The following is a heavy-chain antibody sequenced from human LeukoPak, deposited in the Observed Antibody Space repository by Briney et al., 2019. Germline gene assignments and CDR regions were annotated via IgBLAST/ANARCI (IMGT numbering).Heavy chain of an antibody. CDR3: AKAYDNSGHILRYSDC. CDR1: GFSVSSNY. CDR2: ISGSGGST. D-gene: IGHD3-22*01. J-gene: IGHJ4*02. Sequence: SGGSLRLSCAASGFSVSSNYISWVRQAPGKGLEWVSGISGSGGSTWYADSVKGHFTISRGNSKNTLYLQMNSLRAEDTAVYFCAKAYDNSGHILRYSDCWGQGTLVTVSS. V-gene: IGHV3-23*01.